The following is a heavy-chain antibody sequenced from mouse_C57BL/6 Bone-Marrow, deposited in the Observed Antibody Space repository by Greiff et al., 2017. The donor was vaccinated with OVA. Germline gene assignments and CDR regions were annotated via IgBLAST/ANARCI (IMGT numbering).Heavy chain of an antibody. CDR1: GYTFTDYF. CDR2: IAPETGGN. D-gene: IGHD1-1*01. Sequence: QVQLQQSGAELVRPGASVKLSCKASGYTFTDYFLHWVKQPPVHGLEWIGAIAPETGGNAYNQKFKGTATLPAANSSSTSYMELRSLTSEGSADEYCTRALYDGSSYWYVDCWGTGTTVTVSS. V-gene: IGHV1-23*01. J-gene: IGHJ1*03. CDR3: TRALYDGSSYWYVDC.